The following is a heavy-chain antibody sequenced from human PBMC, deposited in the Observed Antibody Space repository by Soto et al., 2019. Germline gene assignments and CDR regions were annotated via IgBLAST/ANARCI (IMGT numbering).Heavy chain of an antibody. CDR3: ARGPSRGMATGTYFDY. CDR2: ISYDGSNK. CDR1: GFTFFRND. Sequence: QVQLVESGGGVVQPRRSLRLSCAASGFTFFRNDMHWVRQAPGKGLEWVAVISYDGSNKYYADSVKGRFTISRDNSMDTVSLQMNSVRTEDKAVYYCARGPSRGMATGTYFDYWGQGTLVTVSS. V-gene: IGHV3-30*03. D-gene: IGHD5-12*01. J-gene: IGHJ4*02.